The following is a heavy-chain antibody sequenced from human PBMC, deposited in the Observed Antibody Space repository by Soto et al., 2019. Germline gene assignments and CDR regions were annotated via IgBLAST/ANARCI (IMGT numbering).Heavy chain of an antibody. D-gene: IGHD3-3*01. J-gene: IGHJ4*02. CDR3: ARDDGYYRLYDY. CDR1: GASITSGDYS. Sequence: QVRLQESGQGLVKPSQTLSLTCTVPGASITSGDYSGSWVRQPPGKGLEWIGYIYYTGSTSYNPSLKSRITMSVDTSKNQFSLKVSSVTAADTAVYFCARDDGYYRLYDYWGQGTLVTVSS. CDR2: IYYTGST. V-gene: IGHV4-30-4*01.